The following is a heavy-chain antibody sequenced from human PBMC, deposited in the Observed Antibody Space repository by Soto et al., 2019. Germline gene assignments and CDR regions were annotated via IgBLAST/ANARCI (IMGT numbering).Heavy chain of an antibody. CDR1: GGTFRSYV. V-gene: IGHV1-69*18. CDR3: AIESGLTRGLDV. CDR2: SIPIFGTA. D-gene: IGHD3-10*01. J-gene: IGHJ6*02. Sequence: QVQLVQSGAEVKKAGSSVKVSCKASGGTFRSYVITWVRQAPGQGLEWMGRSIPIFGTANYAQKFQGRVTIIADESTSTAYMELSSLRSEDMAVYYCAIESGLTRGLDVWGQGTTVTVSS.